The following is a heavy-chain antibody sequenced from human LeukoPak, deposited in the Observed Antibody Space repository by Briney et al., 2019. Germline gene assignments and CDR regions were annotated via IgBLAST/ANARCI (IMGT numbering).Heavy chain of an antibody. V-gene: IGHV3-74*01. CDR2: INTDGTVT. J-gene: IGHJ4*02. D-gene: IGHD6-19*01. CDR3: ATKQWLAPPPDS. CDR1: GFTFSKYW. Sequence: GGSLRLSCAASGFTFSKYWKLWVCQAPGKGLESVSRINTDGTVTTYADSVKGRFTVSRDNADNTMFLQMNSVRGEDTAVYYCATKQWLAPPPDSWGQGTPVTVSS.